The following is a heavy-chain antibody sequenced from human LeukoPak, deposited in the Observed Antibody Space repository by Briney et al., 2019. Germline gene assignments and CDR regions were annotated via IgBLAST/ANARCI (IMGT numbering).Heavy chain of an antibody. Sequence: SDTLSLTCTVSDDSISNYYWSWMRQPAGKGLEWIGRLDPSGTSNYSPSLKSRVNMSADTSKNQFSLRLNSVTAADTAVYYCARDRALANYGAHHCYFDNWGLGIVVTGSS. CDR3: ARDRALANYGAHHCYFDN. CDR1: DDSISNYY. CDR2: LDPSGTS. V-gene: IGHV4-4*07. J-gene: IGHJ4*02. D-gene: IGHD4-17*01.